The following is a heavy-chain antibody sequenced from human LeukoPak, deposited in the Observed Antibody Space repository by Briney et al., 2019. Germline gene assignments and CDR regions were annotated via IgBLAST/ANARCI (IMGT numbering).Heavy chain of an antibody. CDR1: GFNFSSYW. D-gene: IGHD6-13*01. CDR2: IKQDGSEK. V-gene: IGHV3-7*01. CDR3: ARGSPGTFYYYYMDV. Sequence: QPGGSLRLSCAASGFNFSSYWMSWVRQAPGKGLEWVANIKQDGSEKYYVDSVKGRFTISRDNAKNSLYLQMNSLRAEDTAVYYCARGSPGTFYYYYMDVWGKGTTVTVSS. J-gene: IGHJ6*03.